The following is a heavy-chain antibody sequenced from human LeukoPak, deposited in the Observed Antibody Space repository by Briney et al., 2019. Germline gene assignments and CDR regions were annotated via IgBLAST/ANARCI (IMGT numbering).Heavy chain of an antibody. V-gene: IGHV3-7*01. CDR3: ARDRMGRIFDY. Sequence: GGSLRLSCAASGFTFGSYWMSWVRQAPGKGLEWVANIKQDGSEKYYVDSVKGRFTISRDNAKNSLYLQMNSLRAEDTAVYYCARDRMGRIFDYWGQGTLVTVST. D-gene: IGHD1-26*01. J-gene: IGHJ4*02. CDR1: GFTFGSYW. CDR2: IKQDGSEK.